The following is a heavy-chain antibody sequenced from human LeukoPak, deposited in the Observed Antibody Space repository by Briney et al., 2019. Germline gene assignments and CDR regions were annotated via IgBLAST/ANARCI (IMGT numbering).Heavy chain of an antibody. D-gene: IGHD6-19*01. CDR3: ARAGSSGWAYYFDY. Sequence: PSETLSLTCTVSGGSISGSYWSWIRQPPGKGLELVGYIYYSGSTNYNPSLKSRVTISVDTSKNQFSLKLSSVTAADTAVYYCARAGSSGWAYYFDYWGQGTLVTVSS. V-gene: IGHV4-59*01. CDR2: IYYSGST. CDR1: GGSISGSY. J-gene: IGHJ4*02.